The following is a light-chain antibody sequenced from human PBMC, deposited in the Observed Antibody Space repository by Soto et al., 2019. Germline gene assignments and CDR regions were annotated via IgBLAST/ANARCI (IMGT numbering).Light chain of an antibody. CDR1: SRDVGAYNY. V-gene: IGLV2-8*01. Sequence: QSALTQPPSASGSLGQSVTISCTGTSRDVGAYNYVSWYQQHPGKAPKLMIYEVTRRPSGVPDRFSGSKSGNTASLNVSGLQAEDEADYYCCSYADNTDYVFGTGTKVTVL. J-gene: IGLJ1*01. CDR3: CSYADNTDYV. CDR2: EVT.